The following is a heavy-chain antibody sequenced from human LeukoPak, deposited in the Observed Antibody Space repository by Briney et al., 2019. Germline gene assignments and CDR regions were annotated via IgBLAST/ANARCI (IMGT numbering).Heavy chain of an antibody. CDR3: ARQGGYVAPLAL. Sequence: SETLSLTCTVSGGSISSYYWSWIRQPPGKGLEWIGYISYSGNTNYNPSLKSRVTISVDTSKNQFSLKLTSVTAADTAVYYCARQGGYVAPLALWGQGTLVTVSA. J-gene: IGHJ4*02. CDR2: ISYSGNT. D-gene: IGHD6-13*01. CDR1: GGSISSYY. V-gene: IGHV4-59*08.